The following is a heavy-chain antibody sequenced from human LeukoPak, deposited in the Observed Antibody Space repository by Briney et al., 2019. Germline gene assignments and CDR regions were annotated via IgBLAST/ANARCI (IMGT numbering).Heavy chain of an antibody. CDR2: INYSGNT. CDR1: GGSFSGYY. D-gene: IGHD3-10*01. V-gene: IGHV4-34*01. CDR3: ARETRGYYVSGNYYFDY. J-gene: IGHJ4*02. Sequence: SETLSLTCAVYGGSFSGYYWSWVRQTPGKGLEWMGEINYSGNTNYNPSLRSRVTISLDTSKNQFSLKLSSVTAADTAVYYCARETRGYYVSGNYYFDYWGQGTLVTVSS.